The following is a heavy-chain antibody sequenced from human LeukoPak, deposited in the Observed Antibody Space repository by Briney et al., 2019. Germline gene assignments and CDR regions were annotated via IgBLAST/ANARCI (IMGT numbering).Heavy chain of an antibody. CDR2: IDWDDDK. D-gene: IGHD5-18*01. V-gene: IGHV2-70*11. J-gene: IGHJ6*03. Sequence: SGPALVKPTQTLTLTCTFSGFSLRSSGMCVSWVRQPPGKALEWLARIDWDDDKYYSTSLKTRLTISKDTSKNQVVLTMTNMEPVDTATYYCARILVDTTMTYFYYCMDVWGKGTTVTVSS. CDR3: ARILVDTTMTYFYYCMDV. CDR1: GFSLRSSGMC.